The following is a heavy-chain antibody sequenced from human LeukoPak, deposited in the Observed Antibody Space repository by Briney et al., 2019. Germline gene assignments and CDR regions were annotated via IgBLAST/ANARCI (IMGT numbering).Heavy chain of an antibody. V-gene: IGHV3-30*02. J-gene: IGHJ4*02. CDR3: AKDYASGSYYPRIPYFDY. D-gene: IGHD3-10*01. CDR2: IRYDGSNK. CDR1: GFFTSSYV. Sequence: GASMRPSSASSGFFTSSYVVWWVRQPAKGVLGWVAFIRYDGSNKYYADPVKGRFNISRDNSTNTLSLQMNSLRAEDTAVYYCAKDYASGSYYPRIPYFDYWGQGTLVTVSS.